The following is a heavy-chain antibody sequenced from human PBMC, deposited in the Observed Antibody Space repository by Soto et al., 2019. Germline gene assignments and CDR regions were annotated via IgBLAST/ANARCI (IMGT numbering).Heavy chain of an antibody. V-gene: IGHV3-23*01. Sequence: GGSLRLSCEASGFSCSSFAMKWVRQAPGKGLEWVSAIGDSGASTYYADSVKGRFTISRDNSRNTLYLQLNSLRAEDTVVYYCAQRVELDVWGNGTTVPVSS. J-gene: IGHJ6*04. CDR1: GFSCSSFA. CDR2: IGDSGAST. CDR3: AQRVELDV. D-gene: IGHD1-26*01.